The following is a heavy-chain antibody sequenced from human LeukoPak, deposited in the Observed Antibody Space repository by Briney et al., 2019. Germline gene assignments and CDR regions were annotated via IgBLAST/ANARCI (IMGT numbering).Heavy chain of an antibody. CDR2: INCDEGTA. V-gene: IGHV1-46*04. CDR1: GYIFTNYF. J-gene: IGHJ4*02. D-gene: IGHD2-15*01. CDR3: TRADNQDFES. Sequence: ASVKVSCKASGYIFTNYFMHWVRQDPVRGLQWMGIINCDEGTATYAQELRRRVTITRDTSTSTVYMDLSSLRSDGTAVYFCTRADNQDFESWGQGTLVTVSS.